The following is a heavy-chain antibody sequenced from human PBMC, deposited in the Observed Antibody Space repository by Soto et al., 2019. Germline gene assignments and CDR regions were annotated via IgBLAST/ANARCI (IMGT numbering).Heavy chain of an antibody. CDR2: ISYSGST. D-gene: IGHD6-13*01. V-gene: IGHV4-59*01. Sequence: SETLSLTCTVSGGSISSYYWSWIRQPPGKGLEWIGYISYSGSTNYNPSLKSRVTISVETSKNQFSLKLSSVTAADTAVYYCAREGVSSSWYYYAMDVWGQGTTVTVSS. J-gene: IGHJ6*02. CDR1: GGSISSYY. CDR3: AREGVSSSWYYYAMDV.